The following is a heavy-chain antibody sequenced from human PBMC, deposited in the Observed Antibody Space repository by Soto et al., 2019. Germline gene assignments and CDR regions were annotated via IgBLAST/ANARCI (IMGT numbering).Heavy chain of an antibody. CDR2: IYHSGST. CDR1: CFSILSAAYS. D-gene: IGHD2-2*01. CDR3: ARANQLLSMDV. J-gene: IGHJ6*02. V-gene: IGHV4-30-2*01. Sequence: SQTLFLTCVVSCFSILSAAYSWSWIRQPPGKGLEWIGYIYHSGSTYYNPSLKSRVTISVDRSKNQFSLKLSSVTAADTAVYYCARANQLLSMDVWGQGTTVS.